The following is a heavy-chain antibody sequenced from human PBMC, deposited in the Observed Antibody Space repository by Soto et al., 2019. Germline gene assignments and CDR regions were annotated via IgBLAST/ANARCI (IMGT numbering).Heavy chain of an antibody. D-gene: IGHD6-19*01. J-gene: IGHJ4*02. V-gene: IGHV4-39*01. CDR1: GGSISSSSYY. CDR3: ARHMGAVAAPLAY. CDR2: IYYSGST. Sequence: PSETLSLTCTVSGGSISSSSYYWGWIRQPPGKGLEWIGSIYYSGSTYYNPSLKSRVTISVDTSKSQFSLNLTSVTPADTSVYYCARHMGAVAAPLAYWGQGTVVTVSS.